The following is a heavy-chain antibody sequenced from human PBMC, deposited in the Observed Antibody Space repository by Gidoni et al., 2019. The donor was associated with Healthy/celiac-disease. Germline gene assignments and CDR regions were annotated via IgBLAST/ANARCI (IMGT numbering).Heavy chain of an antibody. CDR3: AKDHRDFTIPDV. CDR2: ISGSGGST. V-gene: IGHV3-23*01. CDR1: GFTFSSYA. D-gene: IGHD3-9*01. J-gene: IGHJ6*02. Sequence: EVQLLESGGGLVQPGGSLRLSCAASGFTFSSYAMSWVRQAPGKGLEWVAAISGSGGSTYYADSVKGRFTISRDNSKNTLYLQMNSLRAEDTAVYYCAKDHRDFTIPDVWGQGTTVTVSS.